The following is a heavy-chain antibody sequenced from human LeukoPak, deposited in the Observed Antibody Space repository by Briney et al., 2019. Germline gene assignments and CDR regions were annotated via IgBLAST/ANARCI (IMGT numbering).Heavy chain of an antibody. D-gene: IGHD3-22*01. CDR2: IFPGDSGT. CDR3: ARQYYSDNNRGMDV. Sequence: GESLKISCKGSGYTFTSYWIGWVRQMPGKGLEWMGVIFPGDSGTRYSPSFQGQVTISADKSISTAYLQWSSLKASDTAMYYCARQYYSDNNRGMDVWGQGTTVTVSS. J-gene: IGHJ6*02. V-gene: IGHV5-51*01. CDR1: GYTFTSYW.